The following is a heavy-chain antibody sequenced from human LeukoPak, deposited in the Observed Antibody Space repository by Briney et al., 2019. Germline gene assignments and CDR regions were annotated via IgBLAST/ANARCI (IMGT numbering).Heavy chain of an antibody. CDR2: IRSTSNTI. Sequence: GGSLRLSCAASGSAFSSYEMNWVRQAPGKGLEWVSYIRSTSNTIYYADSVKGRFTISRDNAKNSLYLQMNSLRAEDTAVYYCARDFGRWFIDYWGQGTLVTVSS. D-gene: IGHD4-23*01. CDR1: GSAFSSYE. J-gene: IGHJ4*02. V-gene: IGHV3-48*03. CDR3: ARDFGRWFIDY.